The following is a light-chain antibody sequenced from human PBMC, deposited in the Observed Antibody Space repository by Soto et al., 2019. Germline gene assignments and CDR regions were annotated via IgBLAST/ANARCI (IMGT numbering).Light chain of an antibody. Sequence: DIQMTQSPSSLSASVGDRVTITCRASQSISSYLNWYQQKPGKAPKRLIYAASSLQSGVPSRFSGSGSGTDFTLTISSLQPEDFATYYGQQSYSTPRTFGQGTKVEIK. V-gene: IGKV1-39*01. CDR3: QQSYSTPRT. J-gene: IGKJ1*01. CDR2: AAS. CDR1: QSISSY.